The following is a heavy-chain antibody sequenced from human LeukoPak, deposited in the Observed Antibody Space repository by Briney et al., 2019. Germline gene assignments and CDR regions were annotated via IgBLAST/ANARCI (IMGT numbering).Heavy chain of an antibody. CDR1: GYTFTSYA. J-gene: IGHJ4*02. CDR3: ARDGKTYYDFWSGYYFDY. Sequence: GASVKVSCKASGYTFTSYAMNWVRQAPGQGLEWMGWINTNTGSPTYAQGFTGRFVFSLDTSVSTAYLQISSLKAEDTAVYYCARDGKTYYDFWSGYYFDYWGQGTLVTVSS. V-gene: IGHV7-4-1*02. D-gene: IGHD3-3*01. CDR2: INTNTGSP.